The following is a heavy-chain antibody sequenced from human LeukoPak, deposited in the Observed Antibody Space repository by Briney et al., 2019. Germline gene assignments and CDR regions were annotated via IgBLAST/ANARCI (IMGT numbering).Heavy chain of an antibody. J-gene: IGHJ4*02. CDR3: ARDPDSSGWVD. D-gene: IGHD6-19*01. Sequence: GGSLRLSCAASGFTFSSYWMSWVRQAPGKGREGVANIKQDGSEKYYVDSVKGRFTISRDNAKNSLYLQMNSLRAEDTAVYYCARDPDSSGWVDWGQGTLVTVSS. CDR2: IKQDGSEK. CDR1: GFTFSSYW. V-gene: IGHV3-7*03.